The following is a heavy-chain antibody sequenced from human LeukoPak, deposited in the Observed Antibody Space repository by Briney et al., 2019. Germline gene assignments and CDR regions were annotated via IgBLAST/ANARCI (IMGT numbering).Heavy chain of an antibody. J-gene: IGHJ3*02. CDR2: IYVDGRT. D-gene: IGHD3/OR15-3a*01. V-gene: IGHV3-53*01. Sequence: GGSLRLSCAASGFTVSSNYISWVRQAPGKGLEWVSVIYVDGRTYYTDSVKGRFTISRDNPKNTVYLHMNSLRAEDTAMYYCARDTRDVDWTLGAFDIWGQGTKVTVSS. CDR3: ARDTRDVDWTLGAFDI. CDR1: GFTVSSNY.